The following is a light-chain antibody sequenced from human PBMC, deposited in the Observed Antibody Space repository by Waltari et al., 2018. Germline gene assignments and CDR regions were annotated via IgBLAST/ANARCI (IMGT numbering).Light chain of an antibody. CDR1: SSNIGSNS. V-gene: IGLV1-51*01. Sequence: QSVLTQPPSVSAAPGQKVTISCSGSSSNIGSNSVSWYQQLPGTAPKLLIYDKNQRPSGVPDRFSGSRSGTSATLGITGLQTGDEADYYCGTWDGSLTAGVCGGGTKVTVL. CDR3: GTWDGSLTAGV. CDR2: DKN. J-gene: IGLJ3*02.